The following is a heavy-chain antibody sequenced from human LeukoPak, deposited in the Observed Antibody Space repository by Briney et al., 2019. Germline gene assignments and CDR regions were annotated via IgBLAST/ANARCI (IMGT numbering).Heavy chain of an antibody. V-gene: IGHV3-53*01. Sequence: GGSLRLSCAASGFTVSSNYMSWVRQAPGEGLEWVSVIYSGGSTYYADSVKGRFTISRDNSKNTLYLQMNSLRAEDTAVYYCARDAYYYDSSGYSFYGMDVWGQGTTVTVSS. J-gene: IGHJ6*02. CDR1: GFTVSSNY. CDR3: ARDAYYYDSSGYSFYGMDV. D-gene: IGHD3-22*01. CDR2: IYSGGST.